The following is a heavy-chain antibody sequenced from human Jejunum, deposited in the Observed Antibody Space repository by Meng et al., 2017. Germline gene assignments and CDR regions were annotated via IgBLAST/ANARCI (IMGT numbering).Heavy chain of an antibody. J-gene: IGHJ4*02. CDR1: GGSLSSNNYY. CDR3: ARSPAWSSGRYFDY. CDR2: SMHYSATA. V-gene: IGHV4-39*01. Sequence: QLLVSAPGLVKPPEASAPACTDSGGSLSSNNYYRGLIRQPPGKGLEWIGSSMHYSATAYYNPSLKSRVTISVDTSKTLFSLELSSVTAADTGVYYCARSPAWSSGRYFDYWGQGALVTVSS. D-gene: IGHD6-25*01.